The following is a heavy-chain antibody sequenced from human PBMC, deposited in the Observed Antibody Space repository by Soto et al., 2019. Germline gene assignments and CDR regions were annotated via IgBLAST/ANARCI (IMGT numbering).Heavy chain of an antibody. CDR3: ARHRDGWYFSL. CDR2: IIPIFGTA. D-gene: IGHD6-19*01. CDR1: GGTFSSYA. V-gene: IGHV1-69*05. J-gene: IGHJ4*02. Sequence: SVKVSCKASGGTFSSYAISWVRQAPGQGLEWMGGIIPIFGTANYAQKLQGRVTMTTDTSTSTAYMELRSLRSDDTAVYYCARHRDGWYFSLWGQGTLVTVSS.